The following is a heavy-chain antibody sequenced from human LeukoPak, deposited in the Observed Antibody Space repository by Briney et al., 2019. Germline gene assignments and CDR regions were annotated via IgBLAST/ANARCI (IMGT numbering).Heavy chain of an antibody. Sequence: PGGSQRLSCAASGFKFSDHYIDWIRQPPGKGLEWIGYIYYSGSTNYNPSLKSRVTISVDTSKNQFSLKLSSVTAADTAVYYCARDRIVGANNWFDPWGQGTLVTVSS. J-gene: IGHJ5*02. D-gene: IGHD1-26*01. CDR2: IYYSGST. V-gene: IGHV4-59*11. CDR1: GFKFSDHY. CDR3: ARDRIVGANNWFDP.